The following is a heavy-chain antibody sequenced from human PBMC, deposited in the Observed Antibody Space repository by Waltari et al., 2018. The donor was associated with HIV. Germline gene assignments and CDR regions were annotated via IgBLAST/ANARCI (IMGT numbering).Heavy chain of an antibody. D-gene: IGHD3-10*01. CDR2: ISPYNGNT. Sequence: QARLVQSGAEVKKPGASVKVSCKTSGYTFTIYGISWVRQAHGQGLEWMGWISPYNGNTYYAQNLKGRVTLTTDSSRTAYMELRSLRSDDTAVYFCAREGYYYGSGTYAPPRYYGMDVWGQGTTVTVSS. CDR1: GYTFTIYG. J-gene: IGHJ6*02. CDR3: AREGYYYGSGTYAPPRYYGMDV. V-gene: IGHV1-18*01.